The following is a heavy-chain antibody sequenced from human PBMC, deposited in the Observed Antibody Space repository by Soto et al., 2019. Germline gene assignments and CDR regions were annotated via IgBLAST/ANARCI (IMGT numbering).Heavy chain of an antibody. CDR3: AKGPQLVLSYYYGMDV. Sequence: PGESLKISCKGSGYSFTSYWISWVRQMPGKGLEWMGRIDPSDSYTNYSPSFQGHVTISADKSISTAYLQWSSLKASDTAMYYCAKGPQLVLSYYYGMDVWGQGTTVTVSS. CDR2: IDPSDSYT. J-gene: IGHJ6*02. D-gene: IGHD6-6*01. V-gene: IGHV5-10-1*01. CDR1: GYSFTSYW.